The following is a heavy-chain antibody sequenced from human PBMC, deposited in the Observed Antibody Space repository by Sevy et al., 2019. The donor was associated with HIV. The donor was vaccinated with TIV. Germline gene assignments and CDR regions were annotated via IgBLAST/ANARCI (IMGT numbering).Heavy chain of an antibody. J-gene: IGHJ3*02. D-gene: IGHD2-15*01. V-gene: IGHV1-69*13. CDR1: GGTFSSYA. CDR3: AGDNGYCSGGGCVRPGDGDAFDI. CDR2: IIPIFGTA. Sequence: ASVNVSCKASGGTFSSYAISWVRQAPGQGLEWMGGIIPIFGTANYAQKFQGRVTITADESTSRAYMKLNRLRSEDTAVYYCAGDNGYCSGGGCVRPGDGDAFDIWGQGTMVTVSS.